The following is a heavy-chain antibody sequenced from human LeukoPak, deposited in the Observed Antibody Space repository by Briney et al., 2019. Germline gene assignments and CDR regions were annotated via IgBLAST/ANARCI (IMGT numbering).Heavy chain of an antibody. D-gene: IGHD6-13*01. J-gene: IGHJ4*02. V-gene: IGHV3-53*01. Sequence: GGSLRLSCAASGFTVSSNYMSWVRQAPGKGLEWVSVIFSGGNTYYADSVKGRFTISRDNAMNSLYLQMNSLRAEDTAVYYCASEGGYSSNADYWGQGTLVTVSS. CDR2: IFSGGNT. CDR1: GFTVSSNY. CDR3: ASEGGYSSNADY.